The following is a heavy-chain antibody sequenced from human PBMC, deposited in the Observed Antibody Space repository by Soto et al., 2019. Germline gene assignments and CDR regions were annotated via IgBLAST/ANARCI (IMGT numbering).Heavy chain of an antibody. CDR2: MNPNSGNT. V-gene: IGHV1-8*01. D-gene: IGHD3-16*01. CDR3: ARLKQDYAVA. Sequence: QVQLVQSGAEVKKPGASVKVSCKASGYTFTSYDINWVRLATGQGREWMGWMNPNSGNTAYAQKFQGRVTMTRNTSISTAYMELSSLRSEDTAVYYGARLKQDYAVAWGQGTLVTVSS. J-gene: IGHJ5*02. CDR1: GYTFTSYD.